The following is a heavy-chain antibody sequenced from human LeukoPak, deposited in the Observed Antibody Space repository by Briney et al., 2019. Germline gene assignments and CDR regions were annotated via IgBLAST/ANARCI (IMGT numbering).Heavy chain of an antibody. CDR2: ISSSASYI. V-gene: IGHV3-21*01. Sequence: GGSLRLSCAASGFTFSSYSMKWVRQAPGKGLEWVSSISSSASYIYYADSVKGRFTISRDNAKNSLFLQMSSLRAEDTAVYYCARVNTPDIVVVPAAAFDYWGQGTLVTVSS. CDR1: GFTFSSYS. D-gene: IGHD2-2*01. CDR3: ARVNTPDIVVVPAAAFDY. J-gene: IGHJ4*02.